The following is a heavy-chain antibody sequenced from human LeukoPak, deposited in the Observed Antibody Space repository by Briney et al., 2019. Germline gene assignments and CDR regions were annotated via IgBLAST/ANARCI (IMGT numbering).Heavy chain of an antibody. Sequence: PRGSLRLSCIASGFTFSTYTMYWVRQAPGKGLEWVSIIGISGDGIHYADSVKGRFTISRDDSKNTLYLQMNSLRVDDTAVYYCAMDPNRGTDYWGQGVLVTVSS. CDR3: AMDPNRGTDY. V-gene: IGHV3-23*01. D-gene: IGHD3-10*01. CDR1: GFTFSTYT. CDR2: IGISGDGI. J-gene: IGHJ4*02.